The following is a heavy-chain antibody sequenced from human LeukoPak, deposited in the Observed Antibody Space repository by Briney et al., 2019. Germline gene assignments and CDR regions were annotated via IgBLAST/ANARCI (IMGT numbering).Heavy chain of an antibody. D-gene: IGHD4-17*01. Sequence: SETLSLTCTVSGGSISSYYWSWIRQPPGKGLEWIGYIYYSGSTNYNPSLKSRVTISVDTSKNQFSLKLSSVTAADTAVYYCARSGDYPLYYYYGMDVWGQGTTVTVSS. CDR2: IYYSGST. J-gene: IGHJ6*02. CDR1: GGSISSYY. V-gene: IGHV4-59*08. CDR3: ARSGDYPLYYYYGMDV.